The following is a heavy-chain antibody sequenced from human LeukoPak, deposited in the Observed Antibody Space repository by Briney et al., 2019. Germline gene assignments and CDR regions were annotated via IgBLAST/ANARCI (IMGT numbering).Heavy chain of an antibody. Sequence: GGPLRLSCAVSGFTFSNYALHWARQPPGKGLEWVAVISYDGNYQYYADSVKGRFTVSRDDSQNTLFLQMNDLRPDDTAVYYCARVLGVGYGATNLAYWGQGTLVTVSS. CDR2: ISYDGNYQ. CDR1: GFTFSNYA. D-gene: IGHD1-26*01. CDR3: ARVLGVGYGATNLAY. J-gene: IGHJ4*02. V-gene: IGHV3-30-3*01.